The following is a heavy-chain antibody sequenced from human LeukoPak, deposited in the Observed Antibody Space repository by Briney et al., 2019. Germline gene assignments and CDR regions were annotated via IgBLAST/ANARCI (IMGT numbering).Heavy chain of an antibody. D-gene: IGHD3-9*01. CDR3: ARELEYYDILTGLDV. V-gene: IGHV4-38-2*02. J-gene: IGHJ6*04. CDR2: IYHSGST. Sequence: PSETLSLTCTVSGYSISSGYYWGWIRPPPGKGLEWIGSIYHSGSTYYNPSLKSRVTISVDTSKNQFSLKLSSVTAADTAVYYCARELEYYDILTGLDVWAKGPRSPSPQ. CDR1: GYSISSGYY.